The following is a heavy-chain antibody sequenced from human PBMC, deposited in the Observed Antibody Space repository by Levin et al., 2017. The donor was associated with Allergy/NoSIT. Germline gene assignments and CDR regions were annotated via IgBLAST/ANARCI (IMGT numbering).Heavy chain of an antibody. D-gene: IGHD3-9*01. J-gene: IGHJ3*02. CDR3: ARERGDDIPDDAFDI. CDR2: ISAYNGNT. CDR1: GYTFTSYG. V-gene: IGHV1-18*01. Sequence: ASVKVSCKASGYTFTSYGISWVRQAPGQGLEWMGWISAYNGNTNYAQKLQGRVTMTTDTSTSTAYMELRSLRSDDTAVYYCARERGDDIPDDAFDIWGQGTMVTVSS.